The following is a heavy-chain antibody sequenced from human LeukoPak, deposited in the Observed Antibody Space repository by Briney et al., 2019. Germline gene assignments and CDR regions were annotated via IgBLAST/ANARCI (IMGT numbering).Heavy chain of an antibody. CDR3: ARVMHDSLYYFDY. D-gene: IGHD2-21*02. V-gene: IGHV4-31*03. CDR2: IYYSGST. J-gene: IGHJ4*02. Sequence: PSEILSLTCTVSGGSISSGGYYWSWIRQHPGKGLEWIGYIYYSGSTYYNPSLKSRVTISVDTSKNQFSLKLSSVTAADTAVYYCARVMHDSLYYFDYWGQGTLVTVSS. CDR1: GGSISSGGYY.